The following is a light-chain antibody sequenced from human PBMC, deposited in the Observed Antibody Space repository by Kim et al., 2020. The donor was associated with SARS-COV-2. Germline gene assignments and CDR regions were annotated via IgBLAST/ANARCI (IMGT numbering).Light chain of an antibody. CDR1: QGILSGDTKNF. Sequence: ARATIHCKSSQGILSGDTKNFLSWYKQGQAQPPKLLISWASTRESVVPDRVSGSGSGTDFTLTSSSLQAEDVAIYYCQQYSITPPTFGQGTKLEI. J-gene: IGKJ2*01. CDR3: QQYSITPPT. CDR2: WAS. V-gene: IGKV4-1*01.